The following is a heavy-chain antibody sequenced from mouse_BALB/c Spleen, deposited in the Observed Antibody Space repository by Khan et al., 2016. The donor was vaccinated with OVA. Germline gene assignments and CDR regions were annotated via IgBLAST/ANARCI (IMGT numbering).Heavy chain of an antibody. CDR1: GYTFTDYN. J-gene: IGHJ3*01. CDR2: IFPNNGAT. CDR3: VRSGYGSFAY. D-gene: IGHD1-2*01. V-gene: IGHV1S29*02. Sequence: VQLQQSGPELVKPGASVKISCKASGYTFTDYNMDWVKQSHGESLEWIGYIFPNNGATGYNQKFKTKATLTVDNSARTAYMDLRSLTSEDSAVYYWVRSGYGSFAYWGQGTLVTVSA.